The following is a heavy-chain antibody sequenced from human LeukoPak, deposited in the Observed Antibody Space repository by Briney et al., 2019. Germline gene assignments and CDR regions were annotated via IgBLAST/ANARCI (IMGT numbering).Heavy chain of an antibody. CDR3: AKESLMDYDYVWGSYRVDDY. J-gene: IGHJ4*02. Sequence: PGGSLRLSCAASGFTFSSYAMSWVRKAPGKGLEWVSAISGSGGSTYYADSVKGRFTISRDNSKNTLYLQMNSLRAEDTAVYYCAKESLMDYDYVWGSYRVDDYWGQGTLVTVSS. CDR1: GFTFSSYA. CDR2: ISGSGGST. D-gene: IGHD3-16*02. V-gene: IGHV3-23*01.